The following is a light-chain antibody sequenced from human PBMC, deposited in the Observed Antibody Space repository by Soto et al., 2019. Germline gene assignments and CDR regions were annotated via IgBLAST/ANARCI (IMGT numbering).Light chain of an antibody. Sequence: QSALTPPPSASGSPGQSVTISCTGTSSDIGASNYVSWYRQHPGTPPKLMISEVSKRPSGVPDRFSGSKSGNTASLSVSGLQAEDEADYYCSSSAGTNTMVFGGGTKLTVL. CDR1: SSDIGASNY. CDR3: SSSAGTNTMV. CDR2: EVS. V-gene: IGLV2-8*01. J-gene: IGLJ2*01.